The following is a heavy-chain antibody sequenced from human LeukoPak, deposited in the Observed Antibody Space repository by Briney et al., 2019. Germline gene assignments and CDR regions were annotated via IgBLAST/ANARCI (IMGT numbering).Heavy chain of an antibody. Sequence: ASVKVSCKASGYTFTGYYMHWVRQAPGQGLEWMGWINPNSGGTNYAQKFQGRVTMTRDTSISTAYMELSSLRSEDTAVYYCARVASSEGNDYWGQGTLVTVSS. CDR3: ARVASSEGNDY. CDR2: INPNSGGT. D-gene: IGHD6-6*01. V-gene: IGHV1-2*02. CDR1: GYTFTGYY. J-gene: IGHJ4*02.